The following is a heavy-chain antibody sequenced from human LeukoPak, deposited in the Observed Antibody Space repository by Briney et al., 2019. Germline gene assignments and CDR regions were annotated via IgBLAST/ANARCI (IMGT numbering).Heavy chain of an antibody. J-gene: IGHJ4*02. CDR3: ASRYYYDSSGYYPRYFDY. D-gene: IGHD3-22*01. Sequence: SETLSLTCAVYGGSFSGYYWSWIRQPPGKELEWIGEINHSGSTNYNPSLKSRVTISVDTSKNQFSLKLSSVTAADTAVYYCASRYYYDSSGYYPRYFDYWGQGTLVTVSS. CDR2: INHSGST. V-gene: IGHV4-34*01. CDR1: GGSFSGYY.